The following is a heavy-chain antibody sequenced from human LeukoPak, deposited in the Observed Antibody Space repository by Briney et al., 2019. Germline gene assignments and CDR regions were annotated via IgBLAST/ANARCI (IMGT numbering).Heavy chain of an antibody. Sequence: SETLSLTCTVSGGSVSSGNYYWSWIFQPPGNGLEWIGYIYYSGSTYYNPSLKSRVTISVDTPKNQFSLKLSSVTAADTAVYYCARVGPTTVPDAFDIWGQGTMVTVSS. CDR2: IYYSGST. D-gene: IGHD4-4*01. CDR1: GGSVSSGNYY. J-gene: IGHJ3*02. CDR3: ARVGPTTVPDAFDI. V-gene: IGHV4-30-4*01.